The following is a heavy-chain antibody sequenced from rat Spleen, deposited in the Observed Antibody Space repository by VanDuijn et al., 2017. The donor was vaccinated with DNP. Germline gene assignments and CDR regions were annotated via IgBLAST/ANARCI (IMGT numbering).Heavy chain of an antibody. Sequence: EVQLVESGGGLVQPGRSLKLSCVASGFTFSNYGMAWVRQAPRKGLEWVATINYDGSSTYYRDSVKGRFTISRDNAKSTLYLQMDSLRSEDTATYYCATGVYGGYEDWFANWGQGTLVTVSS. CDR2: INYDGSST. V-gene: IGHV5-7*01. J-gene: IGHJ3*01. CDR1: GFTFSNYG. D-gene: IGHD1-11*01. CDR3: ATGVYGGYEDWFAN.